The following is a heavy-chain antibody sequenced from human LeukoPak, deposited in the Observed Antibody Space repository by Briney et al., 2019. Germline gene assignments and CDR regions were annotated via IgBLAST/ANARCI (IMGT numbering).Heavy chain of an antibody. J-gene: IGHJ4*02. CDR1: GFTFSSYA. V-gene: IGHV3-23*01. CDR3: AKTPTYYDFWSGYYFDY. Sequence: PGGSLRLSCAASGFTFSSYAMSWVRQAPGKGLEWVSAISGIGGSTYYADSVKGRFNISRDNSKNTLYLQMNSLRAEDTAVYYCAKTPTYYDFWSGYYFDYWGQGTLVTVSS. D-gene: IGHD3-3*01. CDR2: ISGIGGST.